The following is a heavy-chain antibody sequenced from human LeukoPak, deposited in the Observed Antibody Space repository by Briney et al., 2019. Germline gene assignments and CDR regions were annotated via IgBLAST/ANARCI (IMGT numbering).Heavy chain of an antibody. CDR2: INPNSGGT. J-gene: IGHJ3*02. Sequence: GASVKVSCTASGYTFTAYNIHWVRQATGQGLEWMGWINPNSGGTNYAQKFQGRVTMTRDTSISTAYLDLSRLRSDDTAVYYCARHGRFYDAFDIWGQGTMVTVSP. CDR3: ARHGRFYDAFDI. CDR1: GYTFTAYN. V-gene: IGHV1-2*02. D-gene: IGHD3-3*01.